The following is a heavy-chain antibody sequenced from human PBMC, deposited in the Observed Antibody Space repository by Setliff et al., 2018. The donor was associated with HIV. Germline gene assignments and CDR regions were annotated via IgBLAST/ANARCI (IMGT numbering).Heavy chain of an antibody. CDR2: INSDGSIT. V-gene: IGHV3-74*01. D-gene: IGHD6-19*01. CDR1: GFTFSLHW. CDR3: VRARLSDI. J-gene: IGHJ3*02. Sequence: GESLKISCAASGFTFSLHWMYWVRQAPEKGLVWVSRINSDGSITNYADSVRGRFTISRDNAKNTVYLQMNSLRAEDTGVYYCVRARLSDIWGQGTMVTVSS.